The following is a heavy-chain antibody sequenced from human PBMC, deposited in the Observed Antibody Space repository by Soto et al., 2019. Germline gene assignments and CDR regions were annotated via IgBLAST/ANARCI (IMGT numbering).Heavy chain of an antibody. D-gene: IGHD3-16*01. CDR1: GFTFRTYG. Sequence: GGSLRLSCAASGFTFRTYGMHWVRQAPGKGLEWVAVISSDGGNEYYGDSVKGRFTISRDNSKNSLFLQMNSLRAEDTAVYYCARDGGTDYYGMDVWGQGTTVTVSS. V-gene: IGHV3-30*03. CDR2: ISSDGGNE. CDR3: ARDGGTDYYGMDV. J-gene: IGHJ6*02.